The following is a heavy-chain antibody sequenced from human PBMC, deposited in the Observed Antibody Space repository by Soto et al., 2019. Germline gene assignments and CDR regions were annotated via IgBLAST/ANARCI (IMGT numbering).Heavy chain of an antibody. V-gene: IGHV1-46*01. CDR1: GYTFTSYY. J-gene: IGHJ6*02. CDR2: INPSGGST. Sequence: ASVKVSCKASGYTFTSYYMHWVRQAPGQGLEWMGIINPSGGSTSYAQKFQGRVTMTRDTSTSTVYMELSSLRSEDTAVYYCAADSNGLRFLEGLPLSRYYYGMDVWGQGTTVTVSS. CDR3: AADSNGLRFLEGLPLSRYYYGMDV. D-gene: IGHD3-3*01.